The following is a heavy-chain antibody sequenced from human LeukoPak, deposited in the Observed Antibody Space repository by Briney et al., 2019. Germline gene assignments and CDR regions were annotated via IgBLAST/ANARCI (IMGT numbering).Heavy chain of an antibody. CDR3: ARASMGGRDYHLDS. Sequence: GGSLRLSCAASGFTFSSYWMTWVRQAPGKGLEWVANIKTDGSHTDYVDSVKGRFTISRDNAKNLLFLQLGSLRADDTGVYYCARASMGGRDYHLDSWGQGTLVTVSS. CDR1: GFTFSSYW. V-gene: IGHV3-7*01. CDR2: IKTDGSHT. J-gene: IGHJ4*02. D-gene: IGHD3-10*01.